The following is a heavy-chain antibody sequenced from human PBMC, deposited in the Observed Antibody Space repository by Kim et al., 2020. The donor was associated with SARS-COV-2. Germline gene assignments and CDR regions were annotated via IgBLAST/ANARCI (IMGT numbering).Heavy chain of an antibody. V-gene: IGHV3-23*01. J-gene: IGHJ4*02. CDR3: AKDGGSSGWYDFGN. Sequence: GGSLRLSCAASGFTFSNYAMSWVRQAPGKGLEWVSVIGGSGRSTYYADSVKGRFTISRDNSKNTLYLQMNSLRAEDTAVYYCAKDGGSSGWYDFGNWGQGTLVTVSS. D-gene: IGHD6-19*01. CDR1: GFTFSNYA. CDR2: IGGSGRST.